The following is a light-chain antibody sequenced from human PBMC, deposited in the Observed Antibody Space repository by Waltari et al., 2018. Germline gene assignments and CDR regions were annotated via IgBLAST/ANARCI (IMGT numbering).Light chain of an antibody. J-gene: IGLJ1*01. CDR3: CSFAGYGIYV. V-gene: IGLV2-23*02. CDR1: NSTVAFLHL. Sequence: QSALTQPASVSGSPGQPLTISSPAANSTVAFLHLVSWYQHHPGRNPRLLIYEISQRPSGISNRFSGSKSGNTASLTISGLQPEDEADYFCCSFAGYGIYVFGSGTQVSVL. CDR2: EIS.